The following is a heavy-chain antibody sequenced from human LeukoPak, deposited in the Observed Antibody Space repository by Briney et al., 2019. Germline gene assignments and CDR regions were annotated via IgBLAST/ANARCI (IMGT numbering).Heavy chain of an antibody. CDR3: ARDLDSSSSLGYHGMDV. CDR2: IYHSGST. CDR1: GGSISSGGYS. D-gene: IGHD6-6*01. Sequence: SQTLSLTCAVSGGSISSGGYSWSWIRQPPGKGLEWIGYIYHSGSTYYNPSLKSRVTISVDTSKNQFSLKLSSVTAADTAVYYCARDLDSSSSLGYHGMDVWGQGTTVTVSS. V-gene: IGHV4-30-2*01. J-gene: IGHJ6*02.